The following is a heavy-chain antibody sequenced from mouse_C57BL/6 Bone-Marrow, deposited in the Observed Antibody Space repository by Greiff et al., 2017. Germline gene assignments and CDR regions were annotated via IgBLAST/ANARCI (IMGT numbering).Heavy chain of an antibody. CDR3: ASLITTVWCY. D-gene: IGHD1-1*01. CDR2: ISSGGSYT. V-gene: IGHV5-6*01. Sequence: VQLQQSGGDLVKPGGSLKLSCAASGFTFSSYGMSWVRQTQDKRLEWVATISSGGSYTYYPDSVKGRFTISRDNAKKTLYLQMSSLKSEDTSMYYCASLITTVWCYWGQGTTLTVSS. J-gene: IGHJ2*01. CDR1: GFTFSSYG.